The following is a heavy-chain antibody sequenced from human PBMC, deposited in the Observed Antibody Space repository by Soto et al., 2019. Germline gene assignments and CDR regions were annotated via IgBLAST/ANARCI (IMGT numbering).Heavy chain of an antibody. D-gene: IGHD2-8*01. Sequence: GGSLRLSCAASGFTFSSYAMHWVRQAPGKGLEWVAVISYDGSNKYYADSVKGRFTISRDNSKNTLYLQMNSLRAEDTAVYYCAKDSACMVVEKNYGMDVWGQGTTVTVSS. CDR3: AKDSACMVVEKNYGMDV. V-gene: IGHV3-30-3*02. CDR2: ISYDGSNK. J-gene: IGHJ6*02. CDR1: GFTFSSYA.